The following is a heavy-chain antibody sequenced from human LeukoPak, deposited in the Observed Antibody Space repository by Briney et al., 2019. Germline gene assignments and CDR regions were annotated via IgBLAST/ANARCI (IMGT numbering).Heavy chain of an antibody. Sequence: GGSLRLSCAASEFTFGNYVMNWVRQAPGKGLEWVSFISSSSSYIYYADSVKGRFTISRDNAKNSLYLQMNSLRAEDTAVYYCARDSGYCSSTSCYIGMDVWGQGTTVTVSS. D-gene: IGHD2-2*02. CDR1: EFTFGNYV. CDR2: ISSSSSYI. CDR3: ARDSGYCSSTSCYIGMDV. J-gene: IGHJ6*02. V-gene: IGHV3-21*01.